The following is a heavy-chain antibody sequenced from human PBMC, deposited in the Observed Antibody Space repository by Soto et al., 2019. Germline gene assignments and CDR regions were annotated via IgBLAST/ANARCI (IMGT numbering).Heavy chain of an antibody. D-gene: IGHD4-17*01. V-gene: IGHV4-39*07. Sequence: SETLSLTCTVSGGSLRDSDYYWGWIRQPPGKGLDWIGSIYYSGRTYYNPSLKSRVTISVDTSKNQFSLKLSSVTAADTAVYYCAREARGWMTTVTTRIFDYWGQGTLVTVSS. J-gene: IGHJ4*02. CDR3: AREARGWMTTVTTRIFDY. CDR1: GGSLRDSDYY. CDR2: IYYSGRT.